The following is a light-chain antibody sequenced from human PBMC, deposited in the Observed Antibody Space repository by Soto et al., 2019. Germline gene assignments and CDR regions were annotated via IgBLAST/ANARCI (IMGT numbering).Light chain of an antibody. J-gene: IGKJ1*01. V-gene: IGKV3D-15*01. CDR1: QSVNIY. CDR2: GAS. CDR3: QQYRSWPRT. Sequence: EIVMTQSPATLSVSPGERATLSCRASQSVNIYLAWYQQKPGQAPRLLIFGASYRATGIPARFSGSGSGTEFTLTISSLQSEDFATYYCQQYRSWPRTFGQGTKVDIK.